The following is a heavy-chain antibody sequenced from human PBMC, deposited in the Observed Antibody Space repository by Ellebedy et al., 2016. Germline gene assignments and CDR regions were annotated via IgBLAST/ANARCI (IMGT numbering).Heavy chain of an antibody. CDR1: GFTFCSYW. V-gene: IGHV3-74*01. D-gene: IGHD6-19*01. J-gene: IGHJ4*02. CDR2: IKSDGSYI. CDR3: ARDRYSSGDY. Sequence: GGSLRLSCAASGFTFCSYWMHWVRQAPGKGLVWASRIKSDGSYIEYADSVKGRFTVSRDNAKNTLYLQMSSLRDDDTAVYYCARDRYSSGDYWGQGTLVTVSS.